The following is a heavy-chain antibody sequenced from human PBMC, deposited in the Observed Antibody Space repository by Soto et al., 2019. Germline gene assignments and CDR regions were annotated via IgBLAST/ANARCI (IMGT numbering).Heavy chain of an antibody. Sequence: QVQLVQSGAEVKKPGASVKVSCKASGYTFTSYDINWVRQATGQGLEWMGWMNPNSGNTGYAQKFQARVTMTRNTSISTAYMELSSLRSEDTAVYYCARGGGGCSSTSCYDNWFDPWGQGTLVTVSS. CDR3: ARGGGGCSSTSCYDNWFDP. D-gene: IGHD2-2*01. V-gene: IGHV1-8*01. CDR2: MNPNSGNT. J-gene: IGHJ5*02. CDR1: GYTFTSYD.